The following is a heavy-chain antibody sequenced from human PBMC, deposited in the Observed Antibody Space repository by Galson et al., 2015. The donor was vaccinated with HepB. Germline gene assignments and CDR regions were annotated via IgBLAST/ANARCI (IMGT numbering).Heavy chain of an antibody. J-gene: IGHJ6*02. D-gene: IGHD2/OR15-2a*01. CDR2: IYYSGIA. CDR1: GGSVSSSNYY. CDR3: ATALLSYGLDV. Sequence: SETLSLTCSVSGGSVSSSNYYWNWMRQPPGKGLEWIGYIYYSGIANYNPSLKSRVTMSVDMSTNQFSLNLNSVTAADTAVYYCATALLSYGLDVWGQGTTVTVSS. V-gene: IGHV4-61*01.